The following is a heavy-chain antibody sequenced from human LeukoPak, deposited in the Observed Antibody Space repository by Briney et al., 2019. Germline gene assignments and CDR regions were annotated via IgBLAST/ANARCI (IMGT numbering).Heavy chain of an antibody. D-gene: IGHD3-22*01. V-gene: IGHV3-7*01. Sequence: GGSLRLSCAASGFTFSSDWMSWVRQAPGKGLEWVANIKQDGSEKYYVDSVKGRFTISRDNAKNSLYLQMNSLRAEDTAVYYCARRGEYYYEPPDYWGQGTLVTVSS. CDR2: IKQDGSEK. J-gene: IGHJ4*02. CDR1: GFTFSSDW. CDR3: ARRGEYYYEPPDY.